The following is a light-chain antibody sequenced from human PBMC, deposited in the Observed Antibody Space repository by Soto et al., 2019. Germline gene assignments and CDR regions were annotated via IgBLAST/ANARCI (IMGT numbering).Light chain of an antibody. V-gene: IGKV3-20*01. J-gene: IGKJ3*01. CDR3: QQYGSSPPFT. CDR1: QSVSSSY. CDR2: GAS. Sequence: EIVLTQSPGTLSLSPGERATLSCRASQSVSSSYLAWYQQKPGQAPRLPIYGASSRATGIPDRFSGSGSGTDFTLTISRLEPEDFAVYYWQQYGSSPPFTFGPGTKVDIK.